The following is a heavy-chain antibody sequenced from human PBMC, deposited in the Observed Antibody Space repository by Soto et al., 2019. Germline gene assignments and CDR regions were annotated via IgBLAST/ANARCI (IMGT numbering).Heavy chain of an antibody. V-gene: IGHV4-31*03. CDR1: GGSISSGGYY. D-gene: IGHD3-10*02. CDR3: AREGFLSSGSYWAQRGY. J-gene: IGHJ4*02. Sequence: QVQLQESGPGLVKPSQTLSLTCTVSGGSISSGGYYWSWIRQHPGKGLEWIGYIYYSGSTYYNPSLKSRVTIAVDTSKNQFSLKLSSVTAADTAVYYCAREGFLSSGSYWAQRGYWGQGTLVTVSS. CDR2: IYYSGST.